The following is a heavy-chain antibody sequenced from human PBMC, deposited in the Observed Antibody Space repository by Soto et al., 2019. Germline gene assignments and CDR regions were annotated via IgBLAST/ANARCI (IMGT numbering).Heavy chain of an antibody. CDR3: ARYIPSDFAMDV. D-gene: IGHD2-21*01. CDR1: GYSISTYW. V-gene: IGHV5-51*01. CDR2: IYPGDSDT. J-gene: IGHJ6*02. Sequence: PXESLTVSCRASGYSISTYWVAWVRQLPGKGLDWMGIIYPGDSDTRYSPSFQGQVTISADKSINTAYLQWPSLRASDTAIYFCARYIPSDFAMDVWGLGTTVTVSS.